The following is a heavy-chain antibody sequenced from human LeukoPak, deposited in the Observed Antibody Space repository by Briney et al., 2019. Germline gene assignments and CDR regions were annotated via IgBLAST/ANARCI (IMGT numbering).Heavy chain of an antibody. CDR1: GFTFSSYG. V-gene: IGHV3-30*02. J-gene: IGHJ3*02. D-gene: IGHD3-16*01. Sequence: GGSLRLSCAASGFTFSSYGMHWVRQAPGKGLEWVAFIRYDGSNKYYADSVKGRFTISRDNSKNTLYLQMNSLRAEDTAVYYCARGGSGATRDDTFDIWGQGTMVTVSS. CDR3: ARGGSGATRDDTFDI. CDR2: IRYDGSNK.